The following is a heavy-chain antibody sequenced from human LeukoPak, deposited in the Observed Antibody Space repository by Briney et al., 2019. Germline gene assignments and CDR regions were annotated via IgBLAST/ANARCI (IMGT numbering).Heavy chain of an antibody. CDR1: GYTFTGYY. J-gene: IGHJ4*02. D-gene: IGHD3-3*01. Sequence: GASVKVSCKASGYTFTGYYMHWVRQAPGQGLEWMGWINPNSGGTNYAQKFQGRVTMTRDTSISTAYMELSRLRSDDTAVYYCARGGGRYYDFWTPGGFDYWGQGTLVTVSS. CDR3: ARGGGRYYDFWTPGGFDY. CDR2: INPNSGGT. V-gene: IGHV1-2*02.